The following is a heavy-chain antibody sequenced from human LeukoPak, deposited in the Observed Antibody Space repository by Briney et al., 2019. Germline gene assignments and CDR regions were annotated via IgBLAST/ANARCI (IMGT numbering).Heavy chain of an antibody. J-gene: IGHJ4*02. CDR1: GYTFTSYY. CDR2: INPSGGST. V-gene: IGHV1-46*01. CDR3: ARAGGGDDSSGYYSD. Sequence: VSVKVSCKASGYTFTSYYMHWVRQAPGQGLEWMGIINPSGGSTSYAQKFQGRVTMTRDTSTSTVYMELSSLRSEDTAVYYCARAGGGDDSSGYYSDWGQGTLVTVSS. D-gene: IGHD3-22*01.